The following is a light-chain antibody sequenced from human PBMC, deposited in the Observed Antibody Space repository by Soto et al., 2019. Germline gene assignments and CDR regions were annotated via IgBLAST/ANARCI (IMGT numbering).Light chain of an antibody. CDR3: QQYGSSGT. J-gene: IGKJ1*01. CDR1: ESVSSN. CDR2: GAS. V-gene: IGKV3-20*01. Sequence: EIVMTQSPATLSVSPGERATLSCRASESVSSNLAWYQLKPGQAPRVLIYGASTRATGIPDRFSGSGSGTDFTLTISRLEPEDFAVYYCQQYGSSGTFGQGTKVDIK.